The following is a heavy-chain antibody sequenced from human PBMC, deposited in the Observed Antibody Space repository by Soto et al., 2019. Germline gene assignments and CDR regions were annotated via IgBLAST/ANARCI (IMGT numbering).Heavy chain of an antibody. D-gene: IGHD3-16*01. CDR3: ASNYVSPLAFDY. CDR2: IYYSGST. CDR1: GGSISSYY. Sequence: SETRFLTCTVSGGSISSYYWSWIRQPPGKGLEWIGYIYYSGSTNYNPSLKSRVTISVDTSKNQFSLKLSSVTAADTAVYYCASNYVSPLAFDYWGQGTLVTVSS. V-gene: IGHV4-59*01. J-gene: IGHJ4*02.